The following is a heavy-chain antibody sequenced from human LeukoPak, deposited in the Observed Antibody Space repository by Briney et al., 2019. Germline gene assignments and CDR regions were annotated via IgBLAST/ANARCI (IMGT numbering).Heavy chain of an antibody. Sequence: GASVKVSCKASGGTLRSYAISWVRQAPGQGLEWMGGTIPIFGTATYAQRFQGRVTITTDESRSTAYMELSSLRSEDTAVYYCTWAAGYYYDSSTRAFDIWGQGTMVTVSS. CDR3: TWAAGYYYDSSTRAFDI. CDR2: TIPIFGTA. D-gene: IGHD3-22*01. V-gene: IGHV1-69*05. CDR1: GGTLRSYA. J-gene: IGHJ3*02.